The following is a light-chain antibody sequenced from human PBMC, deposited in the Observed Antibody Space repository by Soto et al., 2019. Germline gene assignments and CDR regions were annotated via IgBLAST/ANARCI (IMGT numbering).Light chain of an antibody. J-gene: IGKJ1*01. CDR3: QQSYSNPWT. Sequence: DIQMTQSPSSLSASVGDRVTITCRTSQRIGTHLNWYHEKPGKAPKLLIYAASSLQSGVPSRFSGSGAGTDFTRTISSLQPEDFATYYCQQSYSNPWTFGQGTKVEIK. CDR2: AAS. V-gene: IGKV1-39*01. CDR1: QRIGTH.